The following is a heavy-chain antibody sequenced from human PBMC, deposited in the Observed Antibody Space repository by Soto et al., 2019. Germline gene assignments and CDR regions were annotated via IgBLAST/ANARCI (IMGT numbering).Heavy chain of an antibody. D-gene: IGHD6-19*01. CDR1: GGSISSVDYY. Sequence: PSETLSLTCTVSGGSISSVDYYWSWIRQPPGRGLEWIGYIYYSGSTYYNPSLKSRVAISVDTSKNQFSLKLSSVTAAGTAVYDCARGGAVAGIGYVDYWGQGTLVTLSS. CDR3: ARGGAVAGIGYVDY. CDR2: IYYSGST. J-gene: IGHJ4*02. V-gene: IGHV4-30-4*01.